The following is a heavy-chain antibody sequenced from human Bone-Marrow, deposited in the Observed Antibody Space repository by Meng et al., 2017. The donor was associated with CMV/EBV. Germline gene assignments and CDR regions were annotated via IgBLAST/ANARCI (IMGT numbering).Heavy chain of an antibody. CDR1: EFTFSDYY. CDR3: ARVGVSIPAPIGHYYGMDV. V-gene: IGHV3-11*04. Sequence: GESLKISCAASEFTFSDYYMSWIRQAPGKGPEWLSYISGSSTTTYYADSVKGRFTISRDNAKKSLYLQMNSLRAEDMAVYYCARVGVSIPAPIGHYYGMDVWGQGTTVTVSS. D-gene: IGHD2-2*01. J-gene: IGHJ6*02. CDR2: ISGSSTTT.